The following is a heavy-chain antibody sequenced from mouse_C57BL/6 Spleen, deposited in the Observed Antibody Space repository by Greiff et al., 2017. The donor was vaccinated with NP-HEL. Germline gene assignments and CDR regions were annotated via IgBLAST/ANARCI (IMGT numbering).Heavy chain of an antibody. D-gene: IGHD1-1*01. Sequence: EVQGVESGGGLVKPGGSLKLSCAASGFTFSSYTMSWVRQTPEKRLEWVATISGGGGNTYYPDSVKGRFTISRDNAKNTLYLQMSSLRSEDTALYYCARRFPTTGYFDYWGQGTTLTVSS. CDR1: GFTFSSYT. CDR2: ISGGGGNT. J-gene: IGHJ2*01. CDR3: ARRFPTTGYFDY. V-gene: IGHV5-9*01.